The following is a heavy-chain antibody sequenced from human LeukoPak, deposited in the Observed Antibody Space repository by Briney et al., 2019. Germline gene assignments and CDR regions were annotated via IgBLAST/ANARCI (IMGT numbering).Heavy chain of an antibody. Sequence: SVKVSCKASGGTFSSYAISWVRQAPGQGLEWMGRIIPILGIANYAQKFQGRVTITADKSTSTAYMELSSLRSEDTAVYYCATTAPFSGDYNRRSGAFDIWGQGTMVTVSS. CDR1: GGTFSSYA. D-gene: IGHD4-17*01. J-gene: IGHJ3*02. CDR2: IIPILGIA. V-gene: IGHV1-69*04. CDR3: ATTAPFSGDYNRRSGAFDI.